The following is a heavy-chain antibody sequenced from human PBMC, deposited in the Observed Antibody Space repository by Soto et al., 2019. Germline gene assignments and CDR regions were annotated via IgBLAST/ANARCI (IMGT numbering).Heavy chain of an antibody. CDR2: ISAYNGNT. V-gene: IGHV1-18*01. D-gene: IGHD5-12*01. CDR1: GYTFTSYG. Sequence: ASVKVSCKASGYTFTSYGISWVRQAPGQGLEWMGWISAYNGNTNYAQKFQGRVTMTTDTSTSTVYMELSSLRSEDTAVYYCARDLPHRYIVATQTDAFDIWGQGTMVTVSS. J-gene: IGHJ3*02. CDR3: ARDLPHRYIVATQTDAFDI.